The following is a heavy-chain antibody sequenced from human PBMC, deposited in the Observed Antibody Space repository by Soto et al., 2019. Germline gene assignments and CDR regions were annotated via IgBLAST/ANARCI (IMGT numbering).Heavy chain of an antibody. D-gene: IGHD6-19*01. CDR1: GFTFNRQD. Sequence: GGSLRLSCAASGFTFNRQDMGWVRQAPGMGLEWVSGISASGESTQYADSVKGRFTISRDNSQNMLYLQMSSLRVEDTAVYYCAKDAPRPNGWYYFDYWGHGALVTVSS. J-gene: IGHJ4*01. V-gene: IGHV3-23*01. CDR2: ISASGEST. CDR3: AKDAPRPNGWYYFDY.